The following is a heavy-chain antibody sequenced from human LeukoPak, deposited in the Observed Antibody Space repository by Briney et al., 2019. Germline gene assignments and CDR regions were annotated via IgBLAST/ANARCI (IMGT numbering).Heavy chain of an antibody. CDR1: GFTFSSYS. Sequence: GGSLRLSCAASGFTFSSYSMNWVRQAPGKGLEWVSYISSSSTIYYADSVKGRFTISRDNAKNSLYLQMNSLRTEDTAVYYCASSKYDSEAFDIWGQGTMVTVSS. CDR3: ASSKYDSEAFDI. J-gene: IGHJ3*02. CDR2: ISSSSTI. V-gene: IGHV3-48*04. D-gene: IGHD1-1*01.